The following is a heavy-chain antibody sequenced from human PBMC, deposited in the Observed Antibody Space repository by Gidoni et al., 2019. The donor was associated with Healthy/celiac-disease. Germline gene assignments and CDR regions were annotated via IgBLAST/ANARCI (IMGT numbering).Heavy chain of an antibody. V-gene: IGHV3-15*07. CDR3: TTFSPWSSSWYFGMDV. CDR2: IKSKTDGGTT. D-gene: IGHD6-13*01. J-gene: IGHJ6*02. CDR1: GFTFSNAW. Sequence: EVQLVESGGGLVKPGGSLRLSCAASGFTFSNAWMNWVRQAPGKGLEWVGRIKSKTDGGTTDYAAPVKGRFTISRDDSKNTLYLLINSLKTEDTAVYYCTTFSPWSSSWYFGMDVWGQGTTVTVSS.